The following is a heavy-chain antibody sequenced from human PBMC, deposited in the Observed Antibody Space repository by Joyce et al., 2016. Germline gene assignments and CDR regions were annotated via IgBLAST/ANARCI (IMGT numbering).Heavy chain of an antibody. D-gene: IGHD5-18*01. CDR1: GYNLTNYW. CDR2: IYTGDSNT. Sequence: EVQLVPSGAEVKKPGESLKISCKGSGYNLTNYWVGWVRQLPGRGLEWMGVIYTGDSNTIYCPAYQGQVTFSAEKSPGSAYLQWRSRKASDTAIYYCARHETLPSQTAMIPGYFDYWGQGTLVTVSS. CDR3: ARHETLPSQTAMIPGYFDY. J-gene: IGHJ4*02. V-gene: IGHV5-51*01.